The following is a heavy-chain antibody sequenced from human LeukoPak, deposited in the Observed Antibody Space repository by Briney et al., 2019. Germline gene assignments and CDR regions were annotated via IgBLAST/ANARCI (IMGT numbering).Heavy chain of an antibody. D-gene: IGHD6-13*01. J-gene: IGHJ5*02. CDR1: GGSISTFY. CDR3: ARGYSSSWYFNWFDP. Sequence: PSETLSLTCTVSGGSISTFYWTWIRQPAGKGLEWIGRIFTSGSTNYNPSLKSRVTMSVDTSKNQFSPKLSSVTAADTAVYYCARGYSSSWYFNWFDPWGQGTLVTVSS. CDR2: IFTSGST. V-gene: IGHV4-4*07.